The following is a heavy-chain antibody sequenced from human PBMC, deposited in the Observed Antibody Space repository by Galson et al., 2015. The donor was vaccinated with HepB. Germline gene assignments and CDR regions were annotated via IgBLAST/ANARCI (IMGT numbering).Heavy chain of an antibody. CDR2: ISWNSGSI. D-gene: IGHD2-15*01. Sequence: SLRLSCAASGFTFDDYAMHWVRQAPGKGLEWVSGISWNSGSIGYADSVKGRFTISRDNAKNSLYLQMNSLRAEDTALYYCAKGTITHCSGGSCYGGWLYYFDYWGQGTLVTVSS. CDR3: AKGTITHCSGGSCYGGWLYYFDY. J-gene: IGHJ4*02. V-gene: IGHV3-9*01. CDR1: GFTFDDYA.